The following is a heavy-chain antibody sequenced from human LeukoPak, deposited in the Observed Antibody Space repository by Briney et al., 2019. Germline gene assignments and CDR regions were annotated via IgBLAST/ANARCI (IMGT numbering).Heavy chain of an antibody. CDR3: ARVGAYSYGYIS. J-gene: IGHJ5*02. CDR2: INHSGST. D-gene: IGHD5-18*01. V-gene: IGHV4-34*01. Sequence: SETLSLTCAVYGGSFSGYYWSWIRQPPGKGLEWIGEINHSGSTNYNPSLKSRVTISVDTSKNQFSLKLSSVTAADTAVYYCARVGAYSYGYISWGQGTLVTV. CDR1: GGSFSGYY.